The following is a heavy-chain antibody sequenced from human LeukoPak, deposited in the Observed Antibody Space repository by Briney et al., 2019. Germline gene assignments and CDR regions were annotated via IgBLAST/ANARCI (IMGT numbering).Heavy chain of an antibody. CDR2: MNPNSGNT. CDR3: ARGLRREQQLLRAFDY. CDR1: GYTFTNYD. Sequence: GASVRVSCKASGYTFTNYDINWVRQASGQGLEWMGWMNPNSGNTGSAQKFQGRVTMTSDTSISTAYMELSSLRSEDTAVYYCARGLRREQQLLRAFDYWGQGTPVSVPS. J-gene: IGHJ4*02. V-gene: IGHV1-8*01. D-gene: IGHD6-13*01.